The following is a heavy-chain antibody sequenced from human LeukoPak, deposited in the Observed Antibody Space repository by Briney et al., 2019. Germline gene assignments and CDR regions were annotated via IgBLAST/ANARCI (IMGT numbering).Heavy chain of an antibody. V-gene: IGHV1-46*01. CDR3: ARGAYYYDSSGWIRLEDNWFDP. Sequence: ASVKVSCKASGYTFTSYYMHWVRQAPGQGLEWMGIINPSGGSTSYAQKFQGRVTMTRDTSTSTVYMELRSLRSEDTAVYYCARGAYYYDSSGWIRLEDNWFDPWGQGTLVTVSS. CDR1: GYTFTSYY. J-gene: IGHJ5*02. D-gene: IGHD3-22*01. CDR2: INPSGGST.